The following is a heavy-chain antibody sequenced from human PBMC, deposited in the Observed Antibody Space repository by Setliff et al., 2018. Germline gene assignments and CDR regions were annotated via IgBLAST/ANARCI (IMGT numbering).Heavy chain of an antibody. CDR3: ARGQSESGYDSDYFDY. J-gene: IGHJ4*02. D-gene: IGHD5-12*01. Sequence: SETLSLTCAVYGESFSGYFWSWIRQPPGKGLEWIGDIDHSGTTNYNPSLKSRVTISVDTSKNQFSLKLSSVTAADTAVYYCARGQSESGYDSDYFDYWGQGTLVTVSS. CDR2: IDHSGTT. CDR1: GESFSGYF. V-gene: IGHV4-34*01.